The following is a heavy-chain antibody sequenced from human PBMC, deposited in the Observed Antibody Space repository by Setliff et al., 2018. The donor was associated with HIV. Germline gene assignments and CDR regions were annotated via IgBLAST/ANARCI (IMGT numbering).Heavy chain of an antibody. V-gene: IGHV4-39*07. D-gene: IGHD1-26*01. J-gene: IGHJ4*02. Sequence: SETLSLTCTVSDSGTYYWGWIRQPPGKGLEWIGSIAYTGSGYYNSSLKSRVTISVDTSRNECSLKLTSVTAADTAVYYCAREVRWELPQGFDHWGQGSQVTVSS. CDR1: DSGTYY. CDR2: IAYTGSG. CDR3: AREVRWELPQGFDH.